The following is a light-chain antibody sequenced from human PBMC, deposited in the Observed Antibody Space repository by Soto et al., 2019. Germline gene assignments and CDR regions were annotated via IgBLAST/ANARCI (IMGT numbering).Light chain of an antibody. CDR3: QQYNNWPPI. J-gene: IGKJ5*01. Sequence: EIVMTQSPATLSVSPGERAALSCRASQSVSNNLAWYQQKPGQAPRLLIYGASTRATGIPARFSGSGSGTEFTLTISSLQSEDFAVYYCQQYNNWPPIFGQGTRLEIK. CDR1: QSVSNN. CDR2: GAS. V-gene: IGKV3-15*01.